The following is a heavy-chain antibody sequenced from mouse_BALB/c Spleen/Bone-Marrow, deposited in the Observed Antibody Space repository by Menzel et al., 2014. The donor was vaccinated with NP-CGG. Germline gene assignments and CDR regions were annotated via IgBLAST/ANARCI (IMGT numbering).Heavy chain of an antibody. CDR1: GYSFTSYR. D-gene: IGHD2-1*01. CDR2: IDPSDSET. CDR3: ASPSDGNPFAY. Sequence: QVHVKQSEPQLVRPGASVKISCKASGYSFTSYRMHWVKQRPGQGLEWIGMIDPSDSETKLNQKFKDKATLTVDKSSSTAYMQLSSPTSEDSAVYYCASPSDGNPFAYWGQGTLVTVSA. V-gene: IGHV1-74*01. J-gene: IGHJ3*01.